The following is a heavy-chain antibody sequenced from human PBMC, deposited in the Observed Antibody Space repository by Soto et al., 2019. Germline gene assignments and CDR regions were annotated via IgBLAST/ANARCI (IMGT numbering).Heavy chain of an antibody. J-gene: IGHJ4*02. CDR3: ARIGAGTTYDY. D-gene: IGHD1-7*01. CDR1: GYTFTSYW. V-gene: IGHV5-10-1*01. Sequence: PGESLKISCQGSGYTFTSYWITWVRQLPGKGLEWMGRIDPTDSSTKYSPSFQGHVTISADNSVSTVYLQWSSLKASDTAMYYCARIGAGTTYDYWGQGTLVTVSS. CDR2: IDPTDSST.